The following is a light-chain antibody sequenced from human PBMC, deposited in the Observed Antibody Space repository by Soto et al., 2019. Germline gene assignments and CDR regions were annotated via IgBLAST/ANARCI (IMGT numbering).Light chain of an antibody. CDR2: EVS. J-gene: IGLJ1*01. CDR3: SSYTTTCSYV. CDR1: SSDVGGYDY. Sequence: SALTQPASVPGSPGQSITMSCTGTSSDVGGYDYVSWYPQHPGEVTKLIIFEVSSRPAWISNRFSASKSGNTASLTISGLQAEDEADYYCSSYTTTCSYVFGTGTKVTV. V-gene: IGLV2-14*01.